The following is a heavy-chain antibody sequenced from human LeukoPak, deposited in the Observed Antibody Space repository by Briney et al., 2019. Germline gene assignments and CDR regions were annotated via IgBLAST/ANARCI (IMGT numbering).Heavy chain of an antibody. J-gene: IGHJ4*02. CDR3: AKGVPSCSTTSCYADY. Sequence: GGSLRLSCAASGFTFSSHAMSWVRQAPGKGLEWVSAISGSGGSTYYADSVKGRFTISRDNSKNTLYLQMNSLRAEDTAVYYCAKGVPSCSTTSCYADYWGPGTLVTVSS. CDR2: ISGSGGST. D-gene: IGHD2-2*01. CDR1: GFTFSSHA. V-gene: IGHV3-23*01.